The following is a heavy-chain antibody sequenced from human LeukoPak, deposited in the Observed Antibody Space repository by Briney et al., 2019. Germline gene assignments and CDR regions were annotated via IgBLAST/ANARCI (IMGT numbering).Heavy chain of an antibody. V-gene: IGHV3-53*01. CDR3: ARVGRYYDSSGYYST. D-gene: IGHD3-22*01. Sequence: GGSLRLSCAASGFTVSSNYMSWVRQAPGKGLEWVSVIYSGGSTYYADSVKGRFTISRDNSKSTLYLQMNSLRAEDTAVYYCARVGRYYDSSGYYSTWGQGTLVTVSS. CDR2: IYSGGST. J-gene: IGHJ4*02. CDR1: GFTVSSNY.